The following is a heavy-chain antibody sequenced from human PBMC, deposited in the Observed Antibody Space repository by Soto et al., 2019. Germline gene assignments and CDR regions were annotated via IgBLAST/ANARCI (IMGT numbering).Heavy chain of an antibody. V-gene: IGHV1-3*04. J-gene: IGHJ4*02. CDR2: INTGTGDT. CDR3: ASDRDMVLDY. D-gene: IGHD3-10*01. CDR1: GYTFTNHA. Sequence: ASVKVSCKASGYTFTNHAIDWVRQAPGQGLEWMGWINTGTGDTKYSQKFQGRVTTIRDTSANTAYMELSSLRSEDTAVYYCASDRDMVLDYWGQGTLVTVSS.